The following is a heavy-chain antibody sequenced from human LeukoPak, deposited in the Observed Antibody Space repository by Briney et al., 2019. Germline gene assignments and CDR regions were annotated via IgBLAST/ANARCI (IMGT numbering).Heavy chain of an antibody. J-gene: IGHJ4*02. D-gene: IGHD3-9*01. Sequence: GESLKISCKGSGSSFTSYWIGWVRQMPGKGLEWMGIIYPGDSDTRYSPSFQGQVTISADKSISTAYLQWSSLKASDTAMYYCARLGDYDILTGYYTGFDYWGQGTLVTVSS. CDR2: IYPGDSDT. CDR3: ARLGDYDILTGYYTGFDY. CDR1: GSSFTSYW. V-gene: IGHV5-51*01.